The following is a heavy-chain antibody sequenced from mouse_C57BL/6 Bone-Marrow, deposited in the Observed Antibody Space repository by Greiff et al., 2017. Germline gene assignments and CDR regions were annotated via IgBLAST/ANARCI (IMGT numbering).Heavy chain of an antibody. CDR2: FYPGSGSI. CDR3: ARHKADYWSSYYVDY. CDR1: GFTFTEYT. Sequence: VQGVESGAELVKPGASVKLSCTASGFTFTEYTIHWVKQRSGQGLEWIGWFYPGSGSIKYNEKFKEKATLTADKSTCTVYMELSRLTSEDSAICFCARHKADYWSSYYVDYWCRGTTLTVSS. V-gene: IGHV1-62-2*01. D-gene: IGHD1-1*01. J-gene: IGHJ2*01.